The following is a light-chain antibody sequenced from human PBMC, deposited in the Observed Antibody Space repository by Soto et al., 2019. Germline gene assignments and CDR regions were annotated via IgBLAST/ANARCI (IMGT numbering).Light chain of an antibody. J-gene: IGLJ1*01. CDR1: SSDVGGYNY. CDR3: SSYTSSSTLYV. Sequence: QSVLTQPASVSGSPGQSITISCTGTSSDVGGYNYVSWYQQHSGKAPKLMIYDVSNRPSGVSYRFSGSKSGNTASLTISGLQAEDEADYYCSSYTSSSTLYVFGTGTKVTVL. V-gene: IGLV2-14*03. CDR2: DVS.